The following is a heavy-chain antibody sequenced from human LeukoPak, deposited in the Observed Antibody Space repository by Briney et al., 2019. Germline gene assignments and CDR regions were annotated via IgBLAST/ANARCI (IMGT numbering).Heavy chain of an antibody. Sequence: GGSLRLSCSASGFTFSTYAMHWVHQAPGKGLEYVSGISSNGGTTYYADSVKGRFTISRDNSKNTLYLQMSSLRAEDTAVYYCVKDHDWGAFHIWGQGTMVTVSS. CDR2: ISSNGGTT. V-gene: IGHV3-64D*06. CDR3: VKDHDWGAFHI. CDR1: GFTFSTYA. D-gene: IGHD7-27*01. J-gene: IGHJ3*02.